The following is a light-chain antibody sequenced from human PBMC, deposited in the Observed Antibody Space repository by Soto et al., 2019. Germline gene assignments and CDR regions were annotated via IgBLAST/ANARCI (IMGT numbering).Light chain of an antibody. CDR3: AAWDGSLNNVL. V-gene: IGLV1-44*01. Sequence: QSVLTQPPSASGTPGQRVTISCSGSGSSIGTNTVNWYRQLPGTAPKLLIYGNNQRPSGVPHRFSGSKPGTSASLAISGLQSEDEAEYYCAAWDGSLNNVLFGGGTKLTVL. J-gene: IGLJ2*01. CDR1: GSSIGTNT. CDR2: GNN.